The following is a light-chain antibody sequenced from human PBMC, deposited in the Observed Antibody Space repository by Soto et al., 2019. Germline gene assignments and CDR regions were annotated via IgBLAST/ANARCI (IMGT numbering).Light chain of an antibody. Sequence: ESVLTQSPGTLSMSPGERATLSCRASQSVSSSYSAWYQQKPGQAPRLLIYGASSRATGIPDRVSGSGSGTDFTLTISRPEPEDFAVYYCQQYGSSPFTFGPGTKVDIK. V-gene: IGKV3-20*01. CDR1: QSVSSSY. J-gene: IGKJ3*01. CDR3: QQYGSSPFT. CDR2: GAS.